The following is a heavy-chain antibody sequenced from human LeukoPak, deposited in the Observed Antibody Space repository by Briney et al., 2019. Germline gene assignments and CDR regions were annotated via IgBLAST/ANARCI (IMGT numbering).Heavy chain of an antibody. J-gene: IGHJ6*03. Sequence: SEALSLTCTVSGGSISSYYWSWIRQPPGKGLEWIGYINYSGSTNYNPSLKSRVTISVDTSKNQFYLKLTSVTAADTAVYYCARTTEGGYTYGYFYYYYMDVWGKGTTVTISS. CDR1: GGSISSYY. V-gene: IGHV4-59*01. D-gene: IGHD5-18*01. CDR3: ARTTEGGYTYGYFYYYYMDV. CDR2: INYSGST.